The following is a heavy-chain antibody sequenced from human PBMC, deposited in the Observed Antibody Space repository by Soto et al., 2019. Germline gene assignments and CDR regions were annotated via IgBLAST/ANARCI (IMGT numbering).Heavy chain of an antibody. V-gene: IGHV1-18*01. CDR1: GYTFTSYG. CDR2: ISAYNGNT. CDR3: ARARGYIQLSSYYYYCMDV. Sequence: ASVKVSCKASGYTFTSYGISWVRQAPGQGLEWMGWISAYNGNTNYAQKLQGRVTMTTDTSTSTAYMELRSLRSDDTAVYYCARARGYIQLSSYYYYCMDVWGQGTTVTVS. J-gene: IGHJ6*02. D-gene: IGHD5-18*01.